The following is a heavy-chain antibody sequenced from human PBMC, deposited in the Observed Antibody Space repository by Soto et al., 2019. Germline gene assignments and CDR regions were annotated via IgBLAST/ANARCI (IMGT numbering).Heavy chain of an antibody. CDR2: IYYSGST. CDR1: GGSISSGGYY. J-gene: IGHJ4*02. Sequence: SETLSLTCTVSGGSISSGGYYWSWIRQHPGKGLEWIGYIYYSGSTYYNPSLKSRVTISVDTSKNQFSLKLSSVTAADTAVYYCARAPSSVLDYWGQGTLVTVSS. CDR3: ARAPSSVLDY. D-gene: IGHD3-22*01. V-gene: IGHV4-31*03.